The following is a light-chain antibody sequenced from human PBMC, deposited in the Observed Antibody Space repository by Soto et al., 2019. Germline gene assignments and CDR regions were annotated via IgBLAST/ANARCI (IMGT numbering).Light chain of an antibody. Sequence: DIQMTQSPSTLSASVGDRVTITCRASQSISSWLAWYQQKPGKAPKLLIYDGSSLESGVPSRFSGSGSGTEFTLTISSLQHDDFANYYCQQYNSYWTFGQGTKVEIK. CDR1: QSISSW. V-gene: IGKV1-5*01. CDR3: QQYNSYWT. CDR2: DGS. J-gene: IGKJ1*01.